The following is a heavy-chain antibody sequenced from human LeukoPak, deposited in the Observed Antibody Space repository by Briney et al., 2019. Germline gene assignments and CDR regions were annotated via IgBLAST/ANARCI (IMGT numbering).Heavy chain of an antibody. Sequence: ASVKVSCKASGYTFTSYAMHWVRQAPGQRLEWMGWINAGNGNTKYSQKFQGRVTITTDESTSTAYMELSSLRSEDTAVYYCASGSSWYGAGDYWGQGTLVTVSS. CDR1: GYTFTSYA. D-gene: IGHD6-13*01. CDR3: ASGSSWYGAGDY. V-gene: IGHV1-3*01. J-gene: IGHJ4*02. CDR2: INAGNGNT.